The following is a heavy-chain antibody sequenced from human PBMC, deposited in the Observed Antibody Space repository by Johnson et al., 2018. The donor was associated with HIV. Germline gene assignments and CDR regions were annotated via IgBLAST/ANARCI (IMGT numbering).Heavy chain of an antibody. V-gene: IGHV3-11*04. J-gene: IGHJ3*02. D-gene: IGHD3-3*01. CDR2: ISGSGRTI. Sequence: QVQLVESGGGLVKPGGSLRLSCAASGFTFSDYYMSWIRQAPGKGLEWVSYISGSGRTIYYADSVVKGRFTISRDNAKNSVFLQMNSLRVEDTAIYYCARQPDNFWSSDAFDIWGQGTMVTVSS. CDR3: ARQPDNFWSSDAFDI. CDR1: GFTFSDYY.